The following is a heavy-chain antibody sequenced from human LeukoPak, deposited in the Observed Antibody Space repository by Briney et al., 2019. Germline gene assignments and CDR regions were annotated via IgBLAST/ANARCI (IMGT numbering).Heavy chain of an antibody. V-gene: IGHV1-8*03. CDR2: MNLNSGYT. CDR1: GYTFTSYD. Sequence: GASVKVSCKASGYTFTSYDINGVRQATGQGLEWMGWMNLNSGYTGYAQKFQGRVTITRNTSISTAYMELSSLRSEDTAVYYCARGKYYDSNPDNRFDPWGQGTLVTVSS. J-gene: IGHJ5*02. CDR3: ARGKYYDSNPDNRFDP. D-gene: IGHD3-22*01.